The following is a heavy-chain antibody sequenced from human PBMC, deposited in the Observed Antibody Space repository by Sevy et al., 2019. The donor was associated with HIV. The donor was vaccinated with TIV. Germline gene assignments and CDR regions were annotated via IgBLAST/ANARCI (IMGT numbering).Heavy chain of an antibody. V-gene: IGHV3-30*18. CDR3: AKDLGITMIVVVLDY. Sequence: GGSLRLSCAASGFTFSTYGMHWVRQAPGKGLEWVAVISYDGSGKYYADSVKGRFTISRDNSKNTLYLQTNSLRAEDMAVYYCAKDLGITMIVVVLDYWGQGTLVTVSS. D-gene: IGHD3-22*01. CDR2: ISYDGSGK. J-gene: IGHJ4*02. CDR1: GFTFSTYG.